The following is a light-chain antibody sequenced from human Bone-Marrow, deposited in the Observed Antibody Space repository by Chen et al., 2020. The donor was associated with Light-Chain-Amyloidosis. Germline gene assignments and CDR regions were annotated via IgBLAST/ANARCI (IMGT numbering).Light chain of an antibody. J-gene: IGLJ3*02. Sequence: QAVVTQEPSVTVSPGGTVTRTCGPCTGGVTSGHFPYWFQQKPGQAPRTLIYATSNRHSWTPARFSGSLLGGKAALTLSGAQPEDEADYYCLLSYTNQAWVFGGGTRLTVL. CDR3: LLSYTNQAWV. CDR1: TGGVTSGHF. V-gene: IGLV7-46*01. CDR2: ATS.